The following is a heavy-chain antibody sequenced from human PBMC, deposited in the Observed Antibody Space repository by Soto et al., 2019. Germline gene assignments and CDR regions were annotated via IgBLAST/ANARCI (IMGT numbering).Heavy chain of an antibody. D-gene: IGHD2-8*02. J-gene: IGHJ5*01. CDR3: AKGPTLLMGHSVVGA. V-gene: IGHV3-30*18. CDR2: ISYDGMNK. CDR1: EFTFSKHC. Sequence: GGSLRLSCAASEFTFSKHCIHWVRQAPGKGLEWVAVISYDGMNKYYGDSVKDRFNISRDNDKNTVYLHVNSVRPEDTAVYLCAKGPTLLMGHSVVGAWGHGTLV.